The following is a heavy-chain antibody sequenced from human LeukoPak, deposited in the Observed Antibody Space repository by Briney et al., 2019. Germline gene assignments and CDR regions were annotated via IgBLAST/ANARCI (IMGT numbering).Heavy chain of an antibody. D-gene: IGHD1-26*01. V-gene: IGHV4-34*01. CDR1: IDSFSNYH. J-gene: IGHJ5*02. CDR2: VNESGGT. Sequence: PSETRSLTCAVYIDSFSNYHWNWIRQTPAKGMEWIGEVNESGGTNISPSLRSRVILSVDTSKNQFSLKLISVTVADTAIYYCARGQGATVPQVGKNWFDPWGQGTRVTVSS. CDR3: ARGQGATVPQVGKNWFDP.